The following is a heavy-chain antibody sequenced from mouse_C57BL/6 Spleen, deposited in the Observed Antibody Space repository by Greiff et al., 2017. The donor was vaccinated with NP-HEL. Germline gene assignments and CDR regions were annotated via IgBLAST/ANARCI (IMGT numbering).Heavy chain of an antibody. D-gene: IGHD2-12*01. Sequence: QVQLQQPGAELVKPGASVKLSCKASGYTFTSYWMHRVKQRPGQGLEWIGMIHPNSGSTNYNEKFKSKATLTVDKSSSTAYMQLSSLTSEDSAVYYCASPSYDVEAMDYWGQGTSVTVSS. CDR3: ASPSYDVEAMDY. CDR1: GYTFTSYW. V-gene: IGHV1-64*01. CDR2: IHPNSGST. J-gene: IGHJ4*01.